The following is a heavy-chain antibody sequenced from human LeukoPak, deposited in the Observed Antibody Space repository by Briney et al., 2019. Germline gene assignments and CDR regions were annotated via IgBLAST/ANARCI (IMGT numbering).Heavy chain of an antibody. CDR3: ARRRDGQNPFDY. CDR1: GYSFTTYW. V-gene: IGHV5-51*01. J-gene: IGHJ4*02. CDR2: IYPGDSDT. D-gene: IGHD5-24*01. Sequence: SGESLKISCKASGYSFTTYWIGWVRQMPGKGLEWMGIIYPGDSDTRYSPSFQGQVTISADRAITTAYLQWSTLKASDTAMYYCARRRDGQNPFDYWGQGTLVTVSS.